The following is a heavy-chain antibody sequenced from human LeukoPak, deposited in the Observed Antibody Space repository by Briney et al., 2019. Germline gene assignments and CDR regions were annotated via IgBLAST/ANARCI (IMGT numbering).Heavy chain of an antibody. Sequence: GASVKVSCKASGYTFTSYAMHWVRQAPGQRLEWMGWINAGNGNTKYSQKFQGRVTITRDTSASTAYMELSSLRSEDTAVYYCAAGGSWEPTFDYWGQGTLVTVSS. CDR1: GYTFTSYA. V-gene: IGHV1-3*01. CDR3: AAGGSWEPTFDY. J-gene: IGHJ4*02. D-gene: IGHD1-14*01. CDR2: INAGNGNT.